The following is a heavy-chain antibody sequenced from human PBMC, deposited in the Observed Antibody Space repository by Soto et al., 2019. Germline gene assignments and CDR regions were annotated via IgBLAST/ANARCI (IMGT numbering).Heavy chain of an antibody. CDR2: IWYDGSNK. D-gene: IGHD5-18*01. CDR1: GFTFSSYG. CDR3: AREESYSYGYLVYYYGMDV. J-gene: IGHJ6*02. Sequence: GGSLRLSCAASGFTFSSYGMHWVRQAPGKGLEWVAVIWYDGSNKYYADSVKGRFTISRDNSKNTLYLQMNSLRAEDTAVYYCAREESYSYGYLVYYYGMDVWGQGTTVTVSS. V-gene: IGHV3-33*01.